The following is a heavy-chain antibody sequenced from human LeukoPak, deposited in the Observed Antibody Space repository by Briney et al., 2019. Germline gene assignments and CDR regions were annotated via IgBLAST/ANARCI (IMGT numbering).Heavy chain of an antibody. CDR2: IYYSGST. V-gene: IGHV4-59*08. Sequence: KSSETLSLTCTVSGGSISSYYWSWIRQPPGKGLEWIGYIYYSGSTYYNPSLKSRVTISVDTSKNQFSLKLSSVTAADTAVYYCARGPAIPYCSSTSCYLSRNWFDPWGQGTLVTVSS. D-gene: IGHD2-2*01. J-gene: IGHJ5*02. CDR3: ARGPAIPYCSSTSCYLSRNWFDP. CDR1: GGSISSYY.